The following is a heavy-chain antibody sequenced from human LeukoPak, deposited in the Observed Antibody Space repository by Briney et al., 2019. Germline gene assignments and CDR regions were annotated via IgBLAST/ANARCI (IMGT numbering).Heavy chain of an antibody. CDR1: GGTFSSYA. CDR3: ARMYNLGVDI. J-gene: IGHJ3*02. D-gene: IGHD1-14*01. V-gene: IGHV1-69*13. Sequence: SVRVSCKASGGTFSSYAISWVRQAPGQGLEWMGGIIPIFGTANYAQKFQGRVTITADESTSTAYMELSSLRSEDTAVYYCARMYNLGVDIWGQGTMVTVSS. CDR2: IIPIFGTA.